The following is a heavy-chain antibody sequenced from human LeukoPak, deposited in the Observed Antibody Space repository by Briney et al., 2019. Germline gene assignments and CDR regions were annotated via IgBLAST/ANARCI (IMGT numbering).Heavy chain of an antibody. Sequence: GGSLRLSCAASGFTFSDYYMSWIRQAPGKGLEWVSYISSSGSTIYYADSVKGRFTISRDNAKNSLYLQMNSLRAEDTAVYYCARDPDYGANWYFDLWGRGTLVTVSS. CDR3: ARDPDYGANWYFDL. CDR2: ISSSGSTI. CDR1: GFTFSDYY. D-gene: IGHD4-17*01. J-gene: IGHJ2*01. V-gene: IGHV3-11*04.